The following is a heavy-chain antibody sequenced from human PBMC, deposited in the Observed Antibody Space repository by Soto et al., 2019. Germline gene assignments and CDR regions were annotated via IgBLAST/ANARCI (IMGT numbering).Heavy chain of an antibody. D-gene: IGHD4-17*01. Sequence: GESPKISCQVAGYTFPIYWIGWVRQLPGKGLEWMGITYPSDSDTRYSPSFQGQVTTSADQSIHTAYLQWDSLKASDTAIYYCARPANTVADHFDLWGQGTPVTVSS. CDR3: ARPANTVADHFDL. CDR2: TYPSDSDT. J-gene: IGHJ4*02. CDR1: GYTFPIYW. V-gene: IGHV5-51*01.